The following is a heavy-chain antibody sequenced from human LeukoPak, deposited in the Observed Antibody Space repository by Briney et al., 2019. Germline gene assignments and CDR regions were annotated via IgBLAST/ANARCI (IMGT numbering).Heavy chain of an antibody. V-gene: IGHV1-69*13. CDR2: IIPIFGTA. Sequence: SVKVSCKASGGTFSSYAISWVRQAPGQGLEWMGGIIPIFGTANYAQKFQGRVTITADESTSTAYMELSSLRSDDTAVYYCARDHYDSSGYYLEYYFDYWGQGTLVTVSS. CDR1: GGTFSSYA. D-gene: IGHD3-22*01. CDR3: ARDHYDSSGYYLEYYFDY. J-gene: IGHJ4*02.